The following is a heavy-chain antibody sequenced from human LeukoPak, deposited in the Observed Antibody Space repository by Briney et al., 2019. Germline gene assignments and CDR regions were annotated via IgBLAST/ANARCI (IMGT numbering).Heavy chain of an antibody. CDR2: IYHSGST. CDR1: GGSISSGGYY. J-gene: IGHJ4*02. V-gene: IGHV4-30-2*01. Sequence: SETLSLTCTVSGGSISSGGYYWSWIRQPPGKGLEWIGYIYHSGSTYYNPSLKSRVTISVDRSKNQFSLKLSSVTAADTAVYYCARSVRWYDYWGQGTLVTVSS. CDR3: ARSVRWYDY. D-gene: IGHD6-13*01.